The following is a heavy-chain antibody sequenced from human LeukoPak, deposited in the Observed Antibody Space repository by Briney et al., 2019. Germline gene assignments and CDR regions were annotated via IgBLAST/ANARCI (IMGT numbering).Heavy chain of an antibody. J-gene: IGHJ3*02. D-gene: IGHD2-2*01. CDR2: IIPIFGTA. CDR1: GGTFSSYA. Sequence: SVKVSCKASGGTFSSYAISWVRQAPGQGLEWMGGIIPIFGTANYAQKFQGRVTITADESTSTAYMELSSLRSEDTAVYYCARGIVVVPAAIRVSDDAFDIWGQGTMVTVSS. CDR3: ARGIVVVPAAIRVSDDAFDI. V-gene: IGHV1-69*13.